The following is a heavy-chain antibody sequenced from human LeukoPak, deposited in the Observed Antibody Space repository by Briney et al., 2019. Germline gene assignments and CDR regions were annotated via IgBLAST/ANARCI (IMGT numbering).Heavy chain of an antibody. CDR2: FYSGGKT. D-gene: IGHD1-26*01. Sequence: GGSLRLSCAASGFTVSSSYMSWVRQAPGKGLEWVSVFYSGGKTYYTDSVKGRFTISRDNSKNTLYLQMNSLRAEDTAVYYCAKDGGSYWGAIDSWGQGTLVTVSS. CDR3: AKDGGSYWGAIDS. V-gene: IGHV3-53*01. CDR1: GFTVSSSY. J-gene: IGHJ4*02.